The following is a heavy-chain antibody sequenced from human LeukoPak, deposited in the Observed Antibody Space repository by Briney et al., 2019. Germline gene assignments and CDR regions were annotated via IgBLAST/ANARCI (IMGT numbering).Heavy chain of an antibody. CDR2: INPNSGGT. D-gene: IGHD3-10*01. V-gene: IGHV1-2*02. J-gene: IGHJ4*02. Sequence: ASVKVSCKASGYTFTGYYMHWVRQAPGQGLEWMGWINPNSGGTNYAQKFRGRVTMTRDTSISTAYMELSRLRSDDTAVYYCARARRGGSGAIDYWGQGTLVTVSS. CDR1: GYTFTGYY. CDR3: ARARRGGSGAIDY.